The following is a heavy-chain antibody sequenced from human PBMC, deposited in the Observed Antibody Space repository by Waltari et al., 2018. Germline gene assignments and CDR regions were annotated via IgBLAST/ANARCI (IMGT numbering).Heavy chain of an antibody. Sequence: QVQLVQSGAEVKKPGASVQVSCKASGYTFTGYYMHRVRQVPGQGLEWMGWINPNSGGTNYAQKFQGRVTMTRDTSISTAYMELSRLRSDDTAVYYCARDVVVPAAFYYYGMDVWGQGTTVTVSS. V-gene: IGHV1-2*02. D-gene: IGHD2-2*01. CDR1: GYTFTGYY. CDR2: INPNSGGT. CDR3: ARDVVVPAAFYYYGMDV. J-gene: IGHJ6*02.